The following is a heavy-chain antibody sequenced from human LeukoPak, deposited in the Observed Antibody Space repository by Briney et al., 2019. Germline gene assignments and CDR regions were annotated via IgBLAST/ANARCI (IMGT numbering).Heavy chain of an antibody. CDR1: GFTFSNHA. CDR2: ISASGGTL. Sequence: GGSLRLSCAASGFTFSNHAMSWVRQAPGKGLEWVSGISASGGTLYYADSVKGRFTISRDTSKNTLFLQMNSLRAEDTAVYYCAKWRYCSGSGCSHFDYWGQGSLVTVSS. CDR3: AKWRYCSGSGCSHFDY. J-gene: IGHJ4*02. D-gene: IGHD2-15*01. V-gene: IGHV3-23*01.